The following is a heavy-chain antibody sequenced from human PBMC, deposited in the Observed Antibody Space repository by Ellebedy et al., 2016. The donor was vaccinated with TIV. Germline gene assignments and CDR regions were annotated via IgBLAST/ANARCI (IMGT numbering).Heavy chain of an antibody. CDR3: ARGRDYGSGSFYYYGMDV. V-gene: IGHV1-69*06. CDR1: GGTFSSYA. J-gene: IGHJ6*02. D-gene: IGHD3-10*01. CDR2: IIPIFGTA. Sequence: ASVKVSCKASGGTFSSYAISWVRQAPGQGLEWMGGIIPIFGTANYAQKFQGRVTITADKSTSTAYMELSSLRSEDTAVYYCARGRDYGSGSFYYYGMDVWGQGTTVTVSS.